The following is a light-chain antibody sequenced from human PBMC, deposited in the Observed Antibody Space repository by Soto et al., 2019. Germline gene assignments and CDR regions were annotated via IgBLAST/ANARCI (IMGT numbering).Light chain of an antibody. J-gene: IGKJ4*01. V-gene: IGKV3-20*01. CDR2: GAS. Sequence: EIVLTQSPGTLSLSPGERATLSCRASQRVSSGYLTWYQQKPGQSPRLLIYGASRRATGIPDRFSGSGSGTDFTLTINRLEPEDFPVYYCQQYGSSPLTFGGGTRLEI. CDR1: QRVSSGY. CDR3: QQYGSSPLT.